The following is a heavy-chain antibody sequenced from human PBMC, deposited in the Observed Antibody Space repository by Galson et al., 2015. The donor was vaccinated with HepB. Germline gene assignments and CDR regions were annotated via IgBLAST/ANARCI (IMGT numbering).Heavy chain of an antibody. V-gene: IGHV1-69*13. D-gene: IGHD6-6*01. CDR1: GGTFSSYA. CDR2: IIPIFGTA. J-gene: IGHJ6*02. Sequence: SVKVSCKASGGTFSSYAISWVRQAPGQGLEWMGGIIPIFGTANYAQKFQGRVTITADESTSTAYMELSSLRSEDTAVYYCARDPKAARPYYYYGMDVWGQGTTVTVSS. CDR3: ARDPKAARPYYYYGMDV.